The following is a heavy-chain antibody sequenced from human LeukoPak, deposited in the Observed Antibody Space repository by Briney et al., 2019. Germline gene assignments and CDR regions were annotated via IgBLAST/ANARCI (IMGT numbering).Heavy chain of an antibody. J-gene: IGHJ6*02. CDR2: ISAYNGNT. V-gene: IGHV1-18*01. CDR3: ARIVVVPAAISPYYYGMDV. Sequence: ASVKVSCKASGYTFTSYDINWVRQAPGQGLEWMGWISAYNGNTNYAQKLQGRVTMTTDTSTSTAYMELWSLRSDDTAVYYCARIVVVPAAISPYYYGMDVWGQGTTVTVSS. D-gene: IGHD2-2*02. CDR1: GYTFTSYD.